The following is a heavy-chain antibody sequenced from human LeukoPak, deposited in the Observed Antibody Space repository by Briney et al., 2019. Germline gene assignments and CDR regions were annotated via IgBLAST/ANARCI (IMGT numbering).Heavy chain of an antibody. CDR2: ISSSGGST. Sequence: GGSLRLSCAASGFTFSSYAMSWVRQAPGKGLEWVSAISSSGGSTYYADSVKGRFTISRDNSKNTLYLQMNSLRAEDTAVYYCARALGSGSDYWGQGTLVTVSS. J-gene: IGHJ4*02. CDR3: ARALGSGSDY. CDR1: GFTFSSYA. D-gene: IGHD3-22*01. V-gene: IGHV3-23*01.